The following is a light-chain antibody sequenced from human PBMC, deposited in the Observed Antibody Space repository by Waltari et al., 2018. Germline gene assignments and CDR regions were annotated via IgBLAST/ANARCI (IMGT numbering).Light chain of an antibody. CDR1: SLGSKS. Sequence: SYVLTQAPSMSVAPGQTARTTCVGNSLGSKSVNWYQQKPGQAPVLAVYGDSNRPSGIPGRFSASSSGSTATLTISWVEVGDEADYYCQVWDKSSYQAAFGGGTRLTVL. CDR3: QVWDKSSYQAA. V-gene: IGLV3-21*02. CDR2: GDS. J-gene: IGLJ2*01.